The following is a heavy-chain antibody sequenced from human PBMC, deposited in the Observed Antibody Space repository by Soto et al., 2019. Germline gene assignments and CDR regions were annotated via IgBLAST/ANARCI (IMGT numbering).Heavy chain of an antibody. CDR3: AKGPTATTTRADY. CDR2: ITAGGNT. CDR1: AFTFSDYA. D-gene: IGHD1-1*01. V-gene: IGHV3-23*01. J-gene: IGHJ4*02. Sequence: GGSLRLSCAASAFTFSDYAMNWVRQAPGKGLEWVSQITAGGNTYYVDSVKGRFTISRDNSKNTLYLQMNSLRAEDTAVYYCAKGPTATTTRADYWGQGILVTVSS.